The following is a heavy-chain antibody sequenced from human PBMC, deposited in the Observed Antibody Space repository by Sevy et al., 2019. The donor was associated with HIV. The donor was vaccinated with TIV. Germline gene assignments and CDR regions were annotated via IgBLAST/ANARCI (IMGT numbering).Heavy chain of an antibody. V-gene: IGHV3-21*01. D-gene: IGHD2-21*01. CDR1: EFTFSSYS. CDR2: IGRSSSYL. CDR3: ARDKSTTAYYGMDV. J-gene: IGHJ6*02. Sequence: GGSLRLSCAASEFTFSSYSMNWVRQAPGKGLEWVSSIGRSSSYLYYADSVKGRFTISRDNAKNSLFLQMNSLRAEDTAVYYCARDKSTTAYYGMDVWGQGTTVTVSS.